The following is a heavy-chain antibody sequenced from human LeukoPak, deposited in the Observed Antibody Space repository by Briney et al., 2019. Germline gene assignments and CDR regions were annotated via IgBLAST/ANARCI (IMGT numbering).Heavy chain of an antibody. Sequence: GGSLRLSCAASGFTFSSYAMSWVCQAPGKGLEWVSAISGSGGSTYYADSVKGRFTISRDNSKNTLYLQMNSLRAEDTAVYYCAKDVVDTAPYYYYGMDVWGQETTVTVSS. D-gene: IGHD5-18*01. V-gene: IGHV3-23*01. CDR2: ISGSGGST. J-gene: IGHJ6*02. CDR1: GFTFSSYA. CDR3: AKDVVDTAPYYYYGMDV.